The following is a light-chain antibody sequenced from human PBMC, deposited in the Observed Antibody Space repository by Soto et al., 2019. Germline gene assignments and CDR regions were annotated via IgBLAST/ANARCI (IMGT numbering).Light chain of an antibody. Sequence: EILITQSPATLSVSPGARATLSGRSSQSVSSTLAWYQQKPGQAPRIIIFGASGRATGITDRFSGSGSGTDFTITISRLEPEDFAVYYCQQYGSLSWTVGQVTKVEI. CDR3: QQYGSLSWT. J-gene: IGKJ1*01. CDR2: GAS. V-gene: IGKV3-20*01. CDR1: QSVSST.